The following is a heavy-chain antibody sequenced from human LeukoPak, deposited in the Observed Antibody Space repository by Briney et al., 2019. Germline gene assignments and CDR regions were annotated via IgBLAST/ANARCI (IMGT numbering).Heavy chain of an antibody. CDR3: ARRIWGADSQSHTFDI. CDR1: GFTFNDYN. D-gene: IGHD3-16*01. Sequence: GGSLRLSCAASGFTFNDYNMGRIRQAPGKGLEWVAYISSGMYYADSVKGRFTISRDNAKNSLYLQMNSLRADDTAVYYCARRIWGADSQSHTFDIWGQETMVTVSS. J-gene: IGHJ3*02. V-gene: IGHV3-11*01. CDR2: ISSGM.